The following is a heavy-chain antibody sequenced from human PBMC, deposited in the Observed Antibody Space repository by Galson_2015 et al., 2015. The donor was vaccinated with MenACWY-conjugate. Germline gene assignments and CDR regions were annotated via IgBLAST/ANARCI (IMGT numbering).Heavy chain of an antibody. CDR1: GFSLSSAKMG. D-gene: IGHD5-12*01. Sequence: PALVKPTQTLTLTCTVSGFSLSSAKMGVSWIRQPPGKALEWLAHIFSNDVKSYTTSLKSRRTISKDTSKSQVLLTLTNMDPVDTGTYYCARIGGGYEATYYYFYMDVWGTGTTVTVSS. CDR3: ARIGGGYEATYYYFYMDV. J-gene: IGHJ6*03. V-gene: IGHV2-26*01. CDR2: IFSNDVK.